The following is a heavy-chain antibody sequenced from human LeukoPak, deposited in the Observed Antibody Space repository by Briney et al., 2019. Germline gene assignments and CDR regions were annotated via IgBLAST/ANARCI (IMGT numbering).Heavy chain of an antibody. CDR3: AKIFPPSYYYDSSGYYDPFDY. D-gene: IGHD3-22*01. J-gene: IGHJ4*02. V-gene: IGHV3-43*02. CDR1: GFTFDDYA. Sequence: GGSLRLSCAASGFTFDDYAMHWVRQAPEKGLELVSLISGYGGSTYYADSVKGRFTVSRDNSKNSLYLQMNSLRTEDTALYYGAKIFPPSYYYDSSGYYDPFDYWGQGTLVTVSS. CDR2: ISGYGGST.